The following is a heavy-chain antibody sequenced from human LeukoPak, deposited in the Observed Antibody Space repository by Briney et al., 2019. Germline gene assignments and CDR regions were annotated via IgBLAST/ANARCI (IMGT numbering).Heavy chain of an antibody. Sequence: SETLSLTCAVSGHSISSGYYWGWIRQPPGKGLEWIGSIYHSGSTYYNPSLKSRVTISVDTSKNQFSLKLSSVTAADTAVYYCARGVPVVPAYSVAGWFDPWGQGTLVTVSS. D-gene: IGHD2-2*01. CDR1: GHSISSGYY. J-gene: IGHJ5*02. CDR2: IYHSGST. CDR3: ARGVPVVPAYSVAGWFDP. V-gene: IGHV4-38-2*01.